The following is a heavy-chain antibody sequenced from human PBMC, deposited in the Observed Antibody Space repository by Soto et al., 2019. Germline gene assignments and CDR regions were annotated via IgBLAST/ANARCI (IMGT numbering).Heavy chain of an antibody. CDR2: IHYSGSI. CDR3: AREDDGGDRDYYGLDV. J-gene: IGHJ6*02. CDR1: GGSISYEYYH. V-gene: IGHV4-30-4*08. D-gene: IGHD2-21*02. Sequence: QVQLQQSGPGLVKPSQTLSLTCTVSGGSISYEYYHWTWIRQSPGKGLEWIGYIHYSGSIIYNSSFKSRVTISVDTSKNQFSPQLSSGTAADTAVYFCAREDDGGDRDYYGLDVWGQGTTVTVSS.